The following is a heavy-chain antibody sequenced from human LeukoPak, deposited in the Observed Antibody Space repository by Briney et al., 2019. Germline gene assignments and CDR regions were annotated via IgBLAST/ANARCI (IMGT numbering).Heavy chain of an antibody. CDR2: IKSDGSST. CDR3: ARTLFGIAAAGTGYFDY. D-gene: IGHD6-13*01. V-gene: IGHV3-74*01. Sequence: GGSLRLSCAASGFTFSSYWMHWVRQAPGKGLVWVSCIKSDGSSTIYADSVKGRFTISRDNAKNTLYLQMNSLRAEDTAVYYCARTLFGIAAAGTGYFDYWGQGTLVTVSS. J-gene: IGHJ4*02. CDR1: GFTFSSYW.